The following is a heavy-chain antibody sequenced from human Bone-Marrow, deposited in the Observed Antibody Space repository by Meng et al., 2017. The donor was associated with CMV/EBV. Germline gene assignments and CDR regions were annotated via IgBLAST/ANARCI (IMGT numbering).Heavy chain of an antibody. CDR1: GGSFSGYY. CDR2: INHSGST. V-gene: IGHV4-34*01. CDR3: ARRSRYGSGWYVDY. J-gene: IGHJ4*02. Sequence: SETLSLTCAVYGGSFSGYYWSWIRQPPGKGLEWIGEINHSGSTNYNPSLKSRVTISVDTSKNQFSLKVSSVTAADTAVYYCARRSRYGSGWYVDYWGQGTLVTVSS. D-gene: IGHD6-19*01.